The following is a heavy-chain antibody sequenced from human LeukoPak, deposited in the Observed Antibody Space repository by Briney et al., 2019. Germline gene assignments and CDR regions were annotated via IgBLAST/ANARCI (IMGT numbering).Heavy chain of an antibody. D-gene: IGHD5-12*01. V-gene: IGHV3-21*01. CDR1: GFTFSSYS. J-gene: IGHJ3*02. Sequence: GGSLRLSCAASGFTFSSYSMNWVRQAPGKGLEWVSSISSSSSYIYYADSVKGRFTISRDNAKNSLYLQMNSLRAEDTAVYYCARDVAPGAVDIWGQGTMVTVSS. CDR3: ARDVAPGAVDI. CDR2: ISSSSSYI.